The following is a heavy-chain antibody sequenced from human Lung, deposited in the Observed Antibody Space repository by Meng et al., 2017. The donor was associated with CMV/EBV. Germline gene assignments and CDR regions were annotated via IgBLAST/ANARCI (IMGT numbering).Heavy chain of an antibody. CDR1: GFTFSSYA. CDR3: ARAGITMVRGVMVDYYGMDV. CDR2: ISYDGSNK. J-gene: IGHJ6*02. Sequence: SCAASGFTFSSYAMHWVRQAPGKGLEWVAVISYDGSNKYYADSVKGRFTISRDNSKNTLYLQMNSLRAEDTAVYYCARAGITMVRGVMVDYYGMDVWGQGTTVTVSS. D-gene: IGHD3-10*01. V-gene: IGHV3-30*04.